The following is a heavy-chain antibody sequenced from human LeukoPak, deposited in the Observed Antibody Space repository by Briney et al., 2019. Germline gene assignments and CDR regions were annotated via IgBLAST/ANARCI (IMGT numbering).Heavy chain of an antibody. J-gene: IGHJ4*02. D-gene: IGHD6-13*01. CDR1: GFTFSSYA. CDR3: AKDSVFGSSWYGVPDY. Sequence: GGSLRLSCAASGFTFSSYAMSWVRQAPGKGLEWVSAISGSGGSTYYADSVKGRFTISRDNSKNTLYLQMNSLRAEDTAVYYCAKDSVFGSSWYGVPDYWGQGTLSPSPQ. V-gene: IGHV3-23*01. CDR2: ISGSGGST.